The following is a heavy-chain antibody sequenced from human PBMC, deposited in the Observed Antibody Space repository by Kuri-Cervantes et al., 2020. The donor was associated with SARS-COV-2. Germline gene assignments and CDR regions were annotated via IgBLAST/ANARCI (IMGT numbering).Heavy chain of an antibody. CDR2: IYHSGST. J-gene: IGHJ4*02. CDR1: GGSISSSSYY. CDR3: AREKGSGSYHFDY. V-gene: IGHV4-39*07. Sequence: SETLSLTCTVSGGSISSSSYYWGWIRQPPGKGLEWIGSIYHSGSTNYNPSLKSRVTISVDKSKNQFSLKLSSVTAADTAVYYCAREKGSGSYHFDYWGQGTLVTVSS. D-gene: IGHD3-10*01.